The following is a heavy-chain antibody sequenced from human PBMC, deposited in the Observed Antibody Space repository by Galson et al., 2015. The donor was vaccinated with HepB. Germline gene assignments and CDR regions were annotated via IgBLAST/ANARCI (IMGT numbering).Heavy chain of an antibody. CDR2: IIPILGIA. Sequence: SVKVSCKASGGTFSSYTISWVRQAPGQGLEWMGRIIPILGIANYAQKFQGRVTITADKSTSTAYRELSSLRSEDTAVYYCARSIVGATMNEFDYWGQGTLVTVSS. CDR1: GGTFSSYT. CDR3: ARSIVGATMNEFDY. D-gene: IGHD1-26*01. J-gene: IGHJ4*02. V-gene: IGHV1-69*02.